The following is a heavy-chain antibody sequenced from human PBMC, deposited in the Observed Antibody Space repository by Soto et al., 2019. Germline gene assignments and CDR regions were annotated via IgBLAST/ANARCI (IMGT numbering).Heavy chain of an antibody. V-gene: IGHV3-64D*08. J-gene: IGHJ4*01. CDR1: GFIFSSYA. D-gene: IGHD2-21*01. CDR2: LSSRGGTT. CDR3: VKHVTIPVSRAFDH. Sequence: PGGSLRLSCSASGFIFSSYAMHWVRQAPGKGLEYVSGLSSRGGTTYYADSAKGRFTVSRNNSNNTLYLQMNSLRDDDTAVYYCVKHVTIPVSRAFDHWGQGTLVPVSS.